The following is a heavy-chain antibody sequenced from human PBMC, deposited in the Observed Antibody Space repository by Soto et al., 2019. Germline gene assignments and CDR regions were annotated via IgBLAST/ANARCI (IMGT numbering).Heavy chain of an antibody. J-gene: IGHJ6*02. Sequence: ASVKVSCKASGFTFTSSAVQWVRQALGQRLEWIGWIVVGSGNTNYAQKSQERVTISADKSISTAYLQWSSLKASDTAMYYCARLSLQSNYGYYYGMDVWGQGTTVTVSS. D-gene: IGHD4-4*01. V-gene: IGHV1-58*01. CDR2: IVVGSGNT. CDR3: ARLSLQSNYGYYYGMDV. CDR1: GFTFTSSA.